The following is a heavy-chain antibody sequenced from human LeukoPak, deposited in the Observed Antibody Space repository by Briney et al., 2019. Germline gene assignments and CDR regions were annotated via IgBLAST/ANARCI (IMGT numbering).Heavy chain of an antibody. D-gene: IGHD6-19*01. CDR2: ISSSSSYI. CDR1: GFAFSSYT. V-gene: IGHV3-21*04. Sequence: GGSLRLSCVASGFAFSSYTIYWVRQAPGKGLEWVSSISSSSSYISYADSLKGRFTISRDNAKNSLSLQMNSLRAEDTAVYYCARVPHMSGWYSDSWGQGTLVTVSS. J-gene: IGHJ4*02. CDR3: ARVPHMSGWYSDS.